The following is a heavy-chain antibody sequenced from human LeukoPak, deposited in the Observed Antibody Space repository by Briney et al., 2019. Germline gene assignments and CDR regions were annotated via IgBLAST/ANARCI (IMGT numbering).Heavy chain of an antibody. J-gene: IGHJ4*02. CDR2: ITNSGGST. Sequence: PGGSPRLSCAASGFTFNSYAMSWVRQAPGKGLEWVSTITNSGGSTYYADSVEGRFTISRDNSKNTLYLQMNSLRAEDTAVYYCAKQIVGATRYFDYWGQGTLVTVSS. CDR3: AKQIVGATRYFDY. V-gene: IGHV3-23*01. D-gene: IGHD1-26*01. CDR1: GFTFNSYA.